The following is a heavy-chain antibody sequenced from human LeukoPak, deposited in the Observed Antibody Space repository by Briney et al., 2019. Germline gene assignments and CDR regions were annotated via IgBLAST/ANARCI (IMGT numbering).Heavy chain of an antibody. CDR2: ISYDGSNK. CDR3: AVRYQLLFYYYYYGMDV. D-gene: IGHD2-2*01. V-gene: IGHV3-30-3*01. J-gene: IGHJ6*02. CDR1: GFTFSSYA. Sequence: PGGSLSLSCAASGFTFSSYAMHWVRQAPGKGLEWVAVISYDGSNKYYADSVKGRFTISRDNSKDTLYLQMNSLRAEDTAVYYCAVRYQLLFYYYYYGMDVWGQGTTVTVSS.